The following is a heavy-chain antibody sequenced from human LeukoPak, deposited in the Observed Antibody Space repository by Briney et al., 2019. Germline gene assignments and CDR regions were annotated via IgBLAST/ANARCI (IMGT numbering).Heavy chain of an antibody. Sequence: PGTSLRLSCAASGFAFSGYAMHWVRQTPGKGLEWVAFLWADGSNRHYADSVKGRFTISRDNAKNSLYLQMNSLRAEDTAVYYCAGEYDFWSGYYLAYGMDVWGQGTTVTVSS. CDR3: AGEYDFWSGYYLAYGMDV. D-gene: IGHD3-3*01. CDR2: LWADGSNR. V-gene: IGHV3-33*03. J-gene: IGHJ6*02. CDR1: GFAFSGYA.